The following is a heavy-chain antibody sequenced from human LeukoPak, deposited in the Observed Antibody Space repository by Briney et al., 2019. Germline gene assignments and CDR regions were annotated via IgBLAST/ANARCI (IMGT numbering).Heavy chain of an antibody. CDR1: GFTFSSYG. V-gene: IGHV3-30*02. CDR3: AKDHVGLRYFDWLSS. CDR2: IRYDGSNK. Sequence: PGGSLRLSCAASGFTFSSYGMHWVRQAPGKGLEWVALIRYDGSNKYYADSVKGRFTISRDNSKNTLYLQMNSLRAEDTAVYYCAKDHVGLRYFDWLSSRGQGTLVTVSS. D-gene: IGHD3-9*01. J-gene: IGHJ4*02.